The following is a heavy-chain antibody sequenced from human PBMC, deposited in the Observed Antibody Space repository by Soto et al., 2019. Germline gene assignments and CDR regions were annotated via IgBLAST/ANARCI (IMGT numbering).Heavy chain of an antibody. D-gene: IGHD6-6*01. V-gene: IGHV5-51*01. CDR1: GYSFTSYW. J-gene: IGHJ4*02. Sequence: PGESLKISCKGSGYSFTSYWICWVRQMPGNGLEWMGIIYPGDSITRYSPSFQGQVTLSADKSISTAYLQWSSLTAADTAVYYCARVGSSIAVRPFDYWGQGTLVTVSS. CDR2: IYPGDSIT. CDR3: ARVGSSIAVRPFDY.